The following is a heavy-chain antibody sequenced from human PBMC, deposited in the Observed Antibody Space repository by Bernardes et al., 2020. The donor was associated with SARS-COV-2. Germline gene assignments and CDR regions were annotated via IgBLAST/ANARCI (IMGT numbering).Heavy chain of an antibody. CDR3: AHIQNYSDSQYLDY. CDR2: IYWDDDK. D-gene: IGHD4-17*01. V-gene: IGHV2-5*02. CDR1: EFSLRDSGVG. J-gene: IGHJ4*02. Sequence: SGPTLVKPTQTLTLTCTFSEFSLRDSGVGVGWIRQPPGKALEWLALIYWDDDKRYNPSLRSRLTVTKDSSKNQVVLTMTNMDPVDTATYFCAHIQNYSDSQYLDYWGLGTLVTVSS.